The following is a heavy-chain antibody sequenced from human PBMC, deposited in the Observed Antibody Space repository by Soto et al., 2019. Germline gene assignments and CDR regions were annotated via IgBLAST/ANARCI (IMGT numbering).Heavy chain of an antibody. CDR2: IGSSGSFI. D-gene: IGHD3-22*01. V-gene: IGHV3-21*04. CDR1: GFTFSSFS. J-gene: IGHJ4*02. CDR3: ARLYDSSGFYFFDY. Sequence: LRLSCAASGFTFSSFSMNWVRQTPGRGLEWVASIGSSGSFIYYADSLKGRFTISRDNAKNSLYLQMNSLRAEDTAVYYCARLYDSSGFYFFDYWGQGTPVTVSS.